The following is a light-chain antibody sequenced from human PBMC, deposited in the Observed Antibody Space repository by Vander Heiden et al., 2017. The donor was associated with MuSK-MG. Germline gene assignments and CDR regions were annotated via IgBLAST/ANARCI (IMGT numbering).Light chain of an antibody. J-gene: IGKJ5*01. Sequence: EIVLTQSPATLSLSPGERATLSCRASQSVGRYLAWYQQKPGQAPRLLIYETSNRASGVPDRFSGSGYGTAFTLTSSRREPEDFAVYYCQQRSDLITFGQGTLLEIK. CDR2: ETS. CDR1: QSVGRY. V-gene: IGKV3-11*01. CDR3: QQRSDLIT.